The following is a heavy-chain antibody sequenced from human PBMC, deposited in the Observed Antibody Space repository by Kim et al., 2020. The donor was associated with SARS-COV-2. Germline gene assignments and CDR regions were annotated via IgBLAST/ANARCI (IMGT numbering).Heavy chain of an antibody. V-gene: IGHV3-53*01. CDR2: IYSGGST. Sequence: GGSLRLSCAASGFTVSSNYMSWVRQAPGKGLEWVSVIYSGGSTYYADSVKGRFTISRDNSKNTLYLQMNSLRAEDTAVYYCARDSSSPPGMDVWGQGTTVTVSS. CDR3: ARDSSSPPGMDV. CDR1: GFTVSSNY. J-gene: IGHJ6*02. D-gene: IGHD6-6*01.